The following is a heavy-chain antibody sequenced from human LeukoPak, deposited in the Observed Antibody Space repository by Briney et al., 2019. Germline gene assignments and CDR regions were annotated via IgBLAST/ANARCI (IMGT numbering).Heavy chain of an antibody. D-gene: IGHD1-26*01. Sequence: GGSLRLSCAASGFTFDDYGMSWVRQAPGKGLEWVSGINWNGGSTGYADSVKGRFTIPRDNAKNSLYLQMNSLRAEDTALYYCARRGGSYDWFDPWGQGTLVTVSS. V-gene: IGHV3-20*04. CDR3: ARRGGSYDWFDP. CDR1: GFTFDDYG. J-gene: IGHJ5*02. CDR2: INWNGGST.